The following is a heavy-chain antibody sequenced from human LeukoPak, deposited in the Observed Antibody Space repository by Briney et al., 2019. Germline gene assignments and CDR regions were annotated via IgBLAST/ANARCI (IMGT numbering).Heavy chain of an antibody. Sequence: SETLSLTCSVSGGSISSYYCSCIRQPPRKGLEWVGYIYYSGNTNYKPSLNSRVTISVDASKNQLSLKLGSVAAADPAVYYWARRKSYWYFDLWGRGTLVTVSS. CDR2: IYYSGNT. CDR1: GGSISSYY. V-gene: IGHV4-59*01. CDR3: ARRKSYWYFDL. J-gene: IGHJ2*01.